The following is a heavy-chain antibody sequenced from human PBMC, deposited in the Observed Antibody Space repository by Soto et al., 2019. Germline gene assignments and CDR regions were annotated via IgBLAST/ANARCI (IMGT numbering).Heavy chain of an antibody. CDR1: GGSFSGYY. CDR2: INHSGST. V-gene: IGHV4-34*01. D-gene: IGHD3-10*01. J-gene: IGHJ6*02. CDR3: ARRRITMVRGVKYCYYGMDA. Sequence: QVQLQQWGAGLLKPSETLSLTCAVYGGSFSGYYWSWIRQPPGKGLEWIGEINHSGSTNYNPSLKTRVTIPVDRAKNQFSLKLTSVTAAATAVYYCARRRITMVRGVKYCYYGMDAWGQGTTFTVSS.